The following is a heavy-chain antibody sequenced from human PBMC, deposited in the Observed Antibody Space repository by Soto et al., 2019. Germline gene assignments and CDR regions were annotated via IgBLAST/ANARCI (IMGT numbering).Heavy chain of an antibody. Sequence: ASVKVSCKASGYTFTGYYMHWVRQAPGQGLEWMGWINPNSGGTNYAQKFQGWVTMTRDTSISTAYMELSRLRSDDTAVYYCARDGVEEKSQQGGSDYYYGMDVWGQGTTVTVSS. V-gene: IGHV1-2*04. D-gene: IGHD1-1*01. CDR2: INPNSGGT. CDR3: ARDGVEEKSQQGGSDYYYGMDV. J-gene: IGHJ6*02. CDR1: GYTFTGYY.